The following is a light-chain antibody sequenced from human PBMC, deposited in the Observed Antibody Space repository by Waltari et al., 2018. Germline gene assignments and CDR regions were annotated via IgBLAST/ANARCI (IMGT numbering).Light chain of an antibody. Sequence: QSALTQPASVSGFPGQSITIPCTGTSSDVGGYNYVSRYQQPPGKAPKPMLLDVSNRPSGVSQRCSCAKSGNTASLTISGLQAEDEAYYYCSSYTSSSTHVLFGGWTKLTVL. V-gene: IGLV2-14*03. CDR3: SSYTSSSTHVL. CDR1: SSDVGGYNY. J-gene: IGLJ2*01. CDR2: DVS.